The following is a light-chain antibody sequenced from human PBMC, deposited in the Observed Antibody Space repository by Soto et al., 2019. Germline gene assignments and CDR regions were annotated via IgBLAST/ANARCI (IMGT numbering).Light chain of an antibody. J-gene: IGKJ5*01. CDR3: QQSYSTPIT. Sequence: DIQMTQSPSSLSASVVDRVTITCGASQSISSYLNWYQQKPGKAPKLLIYAASSLQSGVPSRFSGSGSGTDFTLTISSLQPEDFATYYCQQSYSTPITFGQGTRLEI. CDR2: AAS. CDR1: QSISSY. V-gene: IGKV1-39*01.